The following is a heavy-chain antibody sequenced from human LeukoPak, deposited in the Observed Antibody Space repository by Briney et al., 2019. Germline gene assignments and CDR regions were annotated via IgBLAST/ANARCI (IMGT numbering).Heavy chain of an antibody. V-gene: IGHV4-61*08. CDR3: ARDRDYYDSGSSYFDY. D-gene: IGHD3-10*01. J-gene: IGHJ4*02. CDR2: IYYTGST. CDR1: GGSISSGGYY. Sequence: PSQTLSLTCTVSGGSISSGGYYWSWIRQPPGKGLEWIGYIYYTGSTNYNPSLKSRVTISVDTSKNQFSLKLSSVTAADTAVYYCARDRDYYDSGSSYFDYWGQGTLVTVSS.